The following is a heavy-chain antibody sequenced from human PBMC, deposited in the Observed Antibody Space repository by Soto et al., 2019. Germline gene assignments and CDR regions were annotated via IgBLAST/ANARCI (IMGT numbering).Heavy chain of an antibody. V-gene: IGHV4-34*01. CDR1: GGSLSDLY. Sequence: SETLSLTCVVSGGSLSDLYGSWSRQTPGKGLEWIGEINRAGTADYNPSLKSRVTISVDTSKNQFSLRLTSVTAADTAVYYCARNGRDVIFGVVRRTSYGMDVWGQGTTVTVSS. CDR2: INRAGTA. D-gene: IGHD3-3*01. CDR3: ARNGRDVIFGVVRRTSYGMDV. J-gene: IGHJ6*02.